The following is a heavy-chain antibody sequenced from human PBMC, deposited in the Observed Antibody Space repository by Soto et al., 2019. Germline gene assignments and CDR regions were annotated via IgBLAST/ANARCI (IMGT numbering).Heavy chain of an antibody. CDR3: ARDLVYDSSGYYPDHDAFDI. V-gene: IGHV1-69*13. J-gene: IGHJ3*02. CDR1: GGTFSSYA. D-gene: IGHD3-22*01. CDR2: IIPIFGTA. Sequence: ASVKVSCKASGGTFSSYAISWVRQAPGQGLEWMGGIIPIFGTANYAQKFQGRVTITADESTSTAYMELSSLRSEDTAVYYCARDLVYDSSGYYPDHDAFDIWGQGTMVTVSS.